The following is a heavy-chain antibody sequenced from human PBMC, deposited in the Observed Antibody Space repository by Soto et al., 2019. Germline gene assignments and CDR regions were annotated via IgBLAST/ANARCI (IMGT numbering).Heavy chain of an antibody. V-gene: IGHV3-9*01. CDR2: ISWNSGSI. CDR1: GFTFDDYA. D-gene: IGHD2-8*01. J-gene: IGHJ4*02. CDR3: AKDRGGYCSNGVTCEGFFDY. Sequence: EVQLVESGGGLVQPGRSLRLSCAASGFTFDDYAMHWVRQVPGKGLEWVSGISWNSGSIGYADSVKGRFTISRDNAKNSLYLQMNSLRAEDTALYYCAKDRGGYCSNGVTCEGFFDYWGQGTLVTVSS.